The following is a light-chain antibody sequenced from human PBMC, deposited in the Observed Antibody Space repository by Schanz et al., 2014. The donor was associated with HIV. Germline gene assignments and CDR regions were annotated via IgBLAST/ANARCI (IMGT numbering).Light chain of an antibody. CDR2: DAS. CDR3: QQYGTSPIT. J-gene: IGKJ5*01. V-gene: IGKV3-20*01. Sequence: EMVMTQSPATLSVSPGERVTLSCRASQSVRSDVAWYQEKPAQAPRLLIYDASNRATGIPARFSGSGSGTDFTLTISRLEPEDFAVYYCQQYGTSPITFGQGTRLEIK. CDR1: QSVRSD.